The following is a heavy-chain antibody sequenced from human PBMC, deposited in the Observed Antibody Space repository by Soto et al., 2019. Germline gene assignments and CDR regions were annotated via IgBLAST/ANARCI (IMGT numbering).Heavy chain of an antibody. CDR2: IFSNDEK. J-gene: IGHJ2*01. CDR1: GFSLNNARMG. CDR3: ARTDATVGGYFDV. Sequence: QVTLKESGPVLVKPTETLTLTCTVSGFSLNNARMGVSWIRQPPGKALEWLAQIFSNDEKSYSTSLKSRLTISKDTSKSQVILTMTNMDPVDTATYYCARTDATVGGYFDVWGRGTVVTVSS. D-gene: IGHD4-4*01. V-gene: IGHV2-26*01.